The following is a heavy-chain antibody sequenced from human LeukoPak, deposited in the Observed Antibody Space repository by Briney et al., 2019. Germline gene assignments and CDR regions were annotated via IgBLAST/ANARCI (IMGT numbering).Heavy chain of an antibody. D-gene: IGHD5-18*01. CDR3: ARDPSVSGYSFGYFDY. V-gene: IGHV1-46*01. Sequence: GASVKVSCKASGYTFTGYYMHWVRQAPGQGLEWMGVINPSGGTTSYAQKFQGRVTMTRDTSTSTVYMELSSLRSEDTAVYYCARDPSVSGYSFGYFDYWGQGTLVTVSS. CDR1: GYTFTGYY. J-gene: IGHJ4*02. CDR2: INPSGGTT.